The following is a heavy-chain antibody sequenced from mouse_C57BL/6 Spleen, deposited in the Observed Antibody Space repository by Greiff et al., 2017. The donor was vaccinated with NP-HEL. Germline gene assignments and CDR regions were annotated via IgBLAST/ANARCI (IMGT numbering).Heavy chain of an antibody. J-gene: IGHJ3*01. D-gene: IGHD2-5*01. CDR2: INPNNGST. CDR1: GYTFTDYY. V-gene: IGHV1-26*01. CDR3: ASSLAYYSNYVFAY. Sequence: EVQLQQSGPELVKPGASVKISCKASGYTFTDYYMSWVKQSHGPSLEWIGDINPNNGSTSYTQTFKGPATLTVDKSSSTAYMELRSLTSEYSAVYYCASSLAYYSNYVFAYWGQGTLVTVSA.